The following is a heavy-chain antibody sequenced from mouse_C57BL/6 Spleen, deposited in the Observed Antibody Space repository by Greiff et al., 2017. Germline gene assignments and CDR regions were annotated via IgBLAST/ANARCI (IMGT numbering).Heavy chain of an antibody. J-gene: IGHJ2*01. Sequence: VQLQQPGTELVKPGASVKLSCKASGYTFTSYWMHWVKQRPGQGLEWIGNINPSNGGTNYNEKFKSKATLPVDKSSSTAYMQLSSLTSEDSAVYYCAREGSYYSNYGDYWGQGTTLTVSS. V-gene: IGHV1-53*01. CDR3: AREGSYYSNYGDY. CDR1: GYTFTSYW. D-gene: IGHD2-5*01. CDR2: INPSNGGT.